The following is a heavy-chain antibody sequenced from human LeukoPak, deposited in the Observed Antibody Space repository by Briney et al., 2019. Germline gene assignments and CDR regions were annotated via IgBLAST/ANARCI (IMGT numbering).Heavy chain of an antibody. CDR3: AKGPTSIAAAGYYFDY. CDR1: GFTFSSYA. D-gene: IGHD6-13*01. CDR2: ISGSGGST. V-gene: IGHV3-23*01. J-gene: IGHJ4*02. Sequence: GGSLRLSCAASGFTFSSYAMSWVRQAPGKGLEWVSAISGSGGSTYYADSVKGRFTISRDNSKNTLYLQMNSLRAEDTAVYYCAKGPTSIAAAGYYFDYWGQGTLVTVSS.